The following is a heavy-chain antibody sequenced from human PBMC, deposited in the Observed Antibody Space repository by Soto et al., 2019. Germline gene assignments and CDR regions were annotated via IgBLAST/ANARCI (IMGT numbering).Heavy chain of an antibody. CDR3: AREAYCTNGVCYSFDY. CDR2: ISAYNGNT. CDR1: GYTFTSYG. Sequence: ASVKVSCKASGYTFTSYGISWVRQAPGQGLEWMGWISAYNGNTNYAQKLQGRVTMTTDTSTSTAYMELRSLRSDDTALYYCAREAYCTNGVCYSFDYWGQGTLVTVSS. V-gene: IGHV1-18*01. J-gene: IGHJ4*02. D-gene: IGHD2-8*01.